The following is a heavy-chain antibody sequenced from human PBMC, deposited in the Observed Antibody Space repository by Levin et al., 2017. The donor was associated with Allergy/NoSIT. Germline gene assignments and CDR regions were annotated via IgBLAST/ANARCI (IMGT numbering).Heavy chain of an antibody. CDR1: GFTFSSYG. CDR3: ARDSHWEWYYGSGSYLGLAY. D-gene: IGHD3-10*01. Sequence: GGSLRLSCAASGFTFSSYGMHWVRQAPGKGLEWVAVIWYDGSNKYYADSVKGRFTISRDNSKNTLYLQMNSLRAEDTAVYYCARDSHWEWYYGSGSYLGLAYWGQGTLVTVSS. CDR2: IWYDGSNK. V-gene: IGHV3-33*01. J-gene: IGHJ4*02.